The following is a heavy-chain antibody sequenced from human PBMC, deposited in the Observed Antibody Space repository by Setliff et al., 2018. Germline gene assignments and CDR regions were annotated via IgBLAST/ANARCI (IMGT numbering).Heavy chain of an antibody. J-gene: IGHJ3*02. CDR1: GYTFTTYN. CDR2: VSGVNGNM. D-gene: IGHD2-2*03. V-gene: IGHV1-3*01. Sequence: ASVKVSCKASGYTFTTYNIHWVRQAPGQRLEWMGWVSGVNGNMKNSQKFQGRVTITRDTSASTAYMELSSLTFEDTAVYYCARDPVNGSPDAFHIWGQGTMVTVSS. CDR3: ARDPVNGSPDAFHI.